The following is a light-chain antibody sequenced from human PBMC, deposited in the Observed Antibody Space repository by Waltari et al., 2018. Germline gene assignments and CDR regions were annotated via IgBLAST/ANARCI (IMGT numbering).Light chain of an antibody. V-gene: IGLV1-51*02. CDR3: GTWDISLNIGM. J-gene: IGLJ3*02. Sequence: QSVLTQPPSVSAAPGQKVTISCSGSRSNIGNNYVSWYQQVPGTAPILLIYENNKRPSGIPDRFSGSKSGTSGTLAITVVQTADEADYYCGTWDISLNIGMFGGWTKLTVL. CDR2: ENN. CDR1: RSNIGNNY.